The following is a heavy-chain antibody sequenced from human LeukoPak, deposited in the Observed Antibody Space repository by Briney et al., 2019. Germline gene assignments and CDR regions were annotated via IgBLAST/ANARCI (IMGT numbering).Heavy chain of an antibody. CDR3: TRESTAAGTQSRRPNYFYYHGMDV. CDR1: GGSISSYS. V-gene: IGHV4-59*01. J-gene: IGHJ6*02. D-gene: IGHD6-13*01. Sequence: PSETLSLTCTISGGSISSYSWTWIRQAPGKGLEWIGNIHDGGSTNYNPSLKRRLSISIDTSKNQFSLKLTSVIAADTAVYYCTRESTAAGTQSRRPNYFYYHGMDVWGQGTAVTVSS. CDR2: IHDGGST.